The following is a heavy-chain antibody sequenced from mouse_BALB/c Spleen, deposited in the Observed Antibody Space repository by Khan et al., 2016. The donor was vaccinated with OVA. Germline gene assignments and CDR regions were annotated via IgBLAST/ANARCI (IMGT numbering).Heavy chain of an antibody. CDR1: GYTFTNYG. D-gene: IGHD1-3*01. CDR3: ARSNHNYWFAY. J-gene: IGHJ3*01. V-gene: IGHV9-3-1*01. Sequence: QIQLVQSGPELKKPGETVKISCKASGYTFTNYGMNWVKQAPGKGLKWMGWINNYTGEPTYADDFKGRFAFTLETSASTAYLQIKNLKNEDTAPYFYARSNHNYWFAYWGQRTLVTVSA. CDR2: INNYTGEP.